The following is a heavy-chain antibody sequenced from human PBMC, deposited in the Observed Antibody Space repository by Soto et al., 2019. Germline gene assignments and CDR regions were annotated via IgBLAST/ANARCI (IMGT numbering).Heavy chain of an antibody. D-gene: IGHD4-17*01. CDR2: INAGGGYT. Sequence: GASVKVSCKASGYTFAGCARHWVRQAPGQGLEWMGTINAGGGYTTYAQRFQGRVTMTRDTSTSTVYMEVSSLRSEDTAVYYCTRTYDDYSDFDYWGQGTLVTVSS. V-gene: IGHV1-46*03. J-gene: IGHJ4*02. CDR3: TRTYDDYSDFDY. CDR1: GYTFAGCA.